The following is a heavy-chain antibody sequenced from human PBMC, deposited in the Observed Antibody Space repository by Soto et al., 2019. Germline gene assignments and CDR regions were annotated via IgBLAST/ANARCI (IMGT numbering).Heavy chain of an antibody. D-gene: IGHD2-15*01. CDR3: AVSSPDIVVLPSSIYFTS. V-gene: IGHV3-9*02. CDR2: LSWDRSTV. Sequence: SLRLSCVASGSSSDPFTMHWVRELPGKGLEWVAGLSWDRSTVAYADSVQGRFTISRDHAKNSVDLLMDSLSPDDTALYFCAVSSPDIVVLPSSIYFTSWGPGTQVTVSS. J-gene: IGHJ4*02. CDR1: GSSSDPFT.